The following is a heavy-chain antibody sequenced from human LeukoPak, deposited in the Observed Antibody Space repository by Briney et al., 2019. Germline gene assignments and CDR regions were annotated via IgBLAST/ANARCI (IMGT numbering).Heavy chain of an antibody. CDR2: IIPIFGTA. CDR1: GGTFSSYA. D-gene: IGHD3-16*02. V-gene: IGHV1-69*05. CDR3: ARVPLAWDYVWGSYRFDDAFDI. Sequence: EASVKVSCKASGGTFSSYAISGVRQAPGQGLEWMGRIIPIFGTANYAQKFQGSVTITTEESTSTAYMELSSLRSEDTAVYYCARVPLAWDYVWGSYRFDDAFDIWGQGTMVTVSP. J-gene: IGHJ3*02.